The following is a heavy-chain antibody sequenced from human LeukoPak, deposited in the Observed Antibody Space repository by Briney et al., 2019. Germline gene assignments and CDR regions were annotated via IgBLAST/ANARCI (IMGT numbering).Heavy chain of an antibody. CDR3: AKEAVVVATSLFNY. Sequence: GGSLRLSCAASGFNFANHAMSWVRQTPGKGLEWVSAISGGGDITYYADSVTGRFTISRDNSKNTLYLQMNSLRAEDTAVYYCAKEAVVVATSLFNYWGQGTLVTVSS. CDR2: ISGGGDIT. D-gene: IGHD5-12*01. CDR1: GFNFANHA. V-gene: IGHV3-23*01. J-gene: IGHJ4*02.